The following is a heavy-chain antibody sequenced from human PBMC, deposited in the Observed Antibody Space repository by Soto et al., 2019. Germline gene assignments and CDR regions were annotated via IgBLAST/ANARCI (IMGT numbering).Heavy chain of an antibody. CDR2: IYYSGRT. D-gene: IGHD2-21*02. CDR1: GESISSSSHY. Sequence: AETLSLTCIVSGESISSSSHYWVCMGQPPGKGLEWIGSIYYSGRTYYNPSFKSRVTISIDTSKNQFSLKLSSVTATDTAVYYCARQRTTVVTQAYFDHWGQGALVTVSS. CDR3: ARQRTTVVTQAYFDH. V-gene: IGHV4-39*01. J-gene: IGHJ4*02.